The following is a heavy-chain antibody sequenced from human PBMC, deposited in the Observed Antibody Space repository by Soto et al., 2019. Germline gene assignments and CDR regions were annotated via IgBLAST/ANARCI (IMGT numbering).Heavy chain of an antibody. Sequence: GGSLRLSCAASGFTFSSYDMHWVRQATGKGLEWVSAIGAAGDTYYPGSVKGRFTISRENAKNSLYLQMNSLRAGDTAVYYCAREYYYGSGTRAYGMDVWGQGTTVTVSS. D-gene: IGHD3-10*01. CDR2: IGAAGDT. CDR1: GFTFSSYD. CDR3: AREYYYGSGTRAYGMDV. J-gene: IGHJ6*02. V-gene: IGHV3-13*01.